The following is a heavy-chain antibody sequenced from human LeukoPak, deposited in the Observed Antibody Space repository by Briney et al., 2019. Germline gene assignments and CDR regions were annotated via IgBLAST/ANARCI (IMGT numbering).Heavy chain of an antibody. CDR2: IYYSGNA. V-gene: IGHV4-38-2*02. Sequence: SETLSLTCTVSGYSISSGYYWGCLRQPPGKGLEWIGNIYYSGNAYYHPSLKSRVTMSVDTSKNQFSLKLTSVTAADTAVYYCARQAVAGTAAFDIWGQGTVVTVSS. D-gene: IGHD6-19*01. CDR1: GYSISSGYY. CDR3: ARQAVAGTAAFDI. J-gene: IGHJ3*02.